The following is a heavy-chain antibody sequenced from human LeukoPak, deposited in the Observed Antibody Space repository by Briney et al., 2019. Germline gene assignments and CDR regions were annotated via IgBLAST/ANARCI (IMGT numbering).Heavy chain of an antibody. V-gene: IGHV1-69*13. CDR3: ARPQYCSSTSCYTSFAFDI. D-gene: IGHD2-2*02. Sequence: ASVKVSCKASGGTFSSYAISWVRQAPGQGLEWMGGIIPIFGTANYAQKFQGRVTITADESTSTAYMELSSLRPEDTAVYYCARPQYCSSTSCYTSFAFDIWGQGTMVTVSS. CDR2: IIPIFGTA. CDR1: GGTFSSYA. J-gene: IGHJ3*02.